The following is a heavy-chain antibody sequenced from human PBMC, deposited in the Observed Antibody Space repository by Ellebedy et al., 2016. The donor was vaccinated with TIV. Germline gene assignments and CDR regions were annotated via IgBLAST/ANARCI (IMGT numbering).Heavy chain of an antibody. D-gene: IGHD3-9*01. CDR1: GGSFSGYY. CDR2: INHSGST. Sequence: SETLSLXXAVYGGSFSGYYWSWIRQPPGKGLEWIGEINHSGSTNYNPSLKSRVTISVDTSKNQFSLKLSSVTAADTAVYYCARGSAYDILTGYFHERQHSDAFDIWGQGTMVAVSS. V-gene: IGHV4-34*01. CDR3: ARGSAYDILTGYFHERQHSDAFDI. J-gene: IGHJ3*02.